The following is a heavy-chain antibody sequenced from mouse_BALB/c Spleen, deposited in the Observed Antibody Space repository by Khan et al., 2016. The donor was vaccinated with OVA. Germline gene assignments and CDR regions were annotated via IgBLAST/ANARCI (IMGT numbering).Heavy chain of an antibody. J-gene: IGHJ3*01. CDR1: GYTFTDYY. V-gene: IGHV1-77*01. Sequence: QVQLKESGAELARPGASVKLSCKASGYTFTDYYINWVKQRTGQGLEWIGEISPGSGDTYYNERFKGKATLTADKSSSTAYMQLSSLTSEASAVXFCARRNYCGYTFAYWGQGTLVTVSA. CDR3: ARRNYCGYTFAY. D-gene: IGHD1-2*01. CDR2: ISPGSGDT.